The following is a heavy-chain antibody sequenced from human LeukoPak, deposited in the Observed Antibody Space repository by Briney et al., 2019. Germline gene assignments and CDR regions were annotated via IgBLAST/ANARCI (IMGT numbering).Heavy chain of an antibody. CDR3: ARLTGAQYFFDY. D-gene: IGHD1-14*01. CDR1: GYSFSTYW. CDR2: IYPSDSDT. J-gene: IGHJ4*02. Sequence: ESLKISCKGSGYSFSTYWIGWVRQMPGKGLEWMGIIYPSDSDTRYSPSFQGQVTISADKSISTAYLQWSSLKASDTAMYYCARLTGAQYFFDYWGQGTLVTVSS. V-gene: IGHV5-51*01.